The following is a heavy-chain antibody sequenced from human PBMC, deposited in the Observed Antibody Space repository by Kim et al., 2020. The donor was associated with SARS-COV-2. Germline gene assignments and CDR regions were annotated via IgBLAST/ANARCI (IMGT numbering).Heavy chain of an antibody. D-gene: IGHD3-10*01. CDR1: GFTFSSYG. Sequence: GGSLRLSCAASGFTFSSYGMPWVRQAPGKGLEWVAYIKQDGNQKYYVDSVKGRFTISRANAKNPLYLQMNSLRAEDTAVYYCARERGLFIRGQTAFYIWG. V-gene: IGHV3-7*01. CDR2: IKQDGNQK. J-gene: IGHJ3*02. CDR3: ARERGLFIRGQTAFYI.